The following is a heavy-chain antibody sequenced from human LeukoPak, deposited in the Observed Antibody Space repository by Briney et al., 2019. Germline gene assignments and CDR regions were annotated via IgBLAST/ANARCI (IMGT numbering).Heavy chain of an antibody. Sequence: GGSLRLSCAASGFTFSSYAMSWVRQAPGKGLEWVSSISSSSSYIYYADSVKGRFTISRDNAKNSLYLQMNSLRAEDTVVYYCAREDSIFGFDYWGQGTLVTVSS. CDR1: GFTFSSYA. CDR3: AREDSIFGFDY. CDR2: ISSSSSYI. V-gene: IGHV3-21*01. J-gene: IGHJ4*02. D-gene: IGHD3-3*01.